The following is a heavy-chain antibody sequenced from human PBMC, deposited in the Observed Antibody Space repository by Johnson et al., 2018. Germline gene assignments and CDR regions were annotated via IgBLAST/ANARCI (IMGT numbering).Heavy chain of an antibody. CDR3: ARGYYSDTSGYYPDYDAFDI. J-gene: IGHJ3*02. D-gene: IGHD3-22*01. V-gene: IGHV1-69*01. CDR1: GGTFSNFA. Sequence: QVQLVETGAEVKKPGSSVKVSCKASGGTFSNFAFSWVRQAPGQGLEWMGGIIPIFGTANYAQKFQGRVTITADGSTTAYMVLSSLTSEDTAVYYCARGYYSDTSGYYPDYDAFDIWGQGTMVTVSS. CDR2: IIPIFGTA.